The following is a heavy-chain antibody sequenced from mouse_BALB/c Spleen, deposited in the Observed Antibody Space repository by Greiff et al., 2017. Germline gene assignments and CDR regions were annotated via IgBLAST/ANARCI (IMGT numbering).Heavy chain of an antibody. V-gene: IGHV14-4*02. Sequence: EVQLQQSGAELVRSGASVKLSCTASGFNITDYYMHWVKQRPEQGLEWIGWIDPENGDTEYAPKFQGKATMTADTSSNTAYLQLSSLTSEDTAVYYCNAEGGNMGYYAMDDWGQGTSVTVSS. CDR1: GFNITDYY. CDR3: NAEGGNMGYYAMDD. D-gene: IGHD2-1*01. J-gene: IGHJ4*01. CDR2: IDPENGDT.